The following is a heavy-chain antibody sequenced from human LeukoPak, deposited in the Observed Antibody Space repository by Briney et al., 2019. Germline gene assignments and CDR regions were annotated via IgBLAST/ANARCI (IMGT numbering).Heavy chain of an antibody. V-gene: IGHV6-1*01. CDR3: ARGLYGSGAYYYYYGMDV. J-gene: IGHJ6*02. Sequence: SQTLSLTCAISGDSVSSKSAAWNWIRQSPSRGLEWLGRTYYRSKLYKDYAVYVKSRITLNPDTSKNQFSLQLNSVTPEDTAVYYCARGLYGSGAYYYYYGMDVWGQGTTVTVSS. D-gene: IGHD3-10*01. CDR2: TYYRSKLYK. CDR1: GDSVSSKSAA.